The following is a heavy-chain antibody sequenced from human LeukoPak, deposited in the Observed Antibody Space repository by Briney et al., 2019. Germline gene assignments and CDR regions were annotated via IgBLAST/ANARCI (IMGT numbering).Heavy chain of an antibody. Sequence: GSLRLSCAASGFTFSDYYMSWIRQPPGKGLEWIGEINHSGSTNYNPSLKSRVTISVDTSKNQFSLKLSSVTAADTAVYYCARTLTGYSIADYRGQGTLVTVSS. CDR1: GFTFSDYY. CDR3: ARTLTGYSIADY. D-gene: IGHD3-9*01. J-gene: IGHJ4*02. V-gene: IGHV4-34*01. CDR2: INHSGST.